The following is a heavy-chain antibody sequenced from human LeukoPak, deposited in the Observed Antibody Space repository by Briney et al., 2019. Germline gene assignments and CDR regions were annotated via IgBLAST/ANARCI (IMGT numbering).Heavy chain of an antibody. V-gene: IGHV3-30*04. CDR1: GFTFSSYA. Sequence: GGSLRLSCAASGFTFSSYAMHWLRQAPGKGLEWVAVISFDGSNKYYADSVKGRFTISRDNSKNTLYLQMNSLRAEDTAVYYCASGERERRFDYWGQGTLVTVSS. CDR2: ISFDGSNK. CDR3: ASGERERRFDY. D-gene: IGHD1-26*01. J-gene: IGHJ4*02.